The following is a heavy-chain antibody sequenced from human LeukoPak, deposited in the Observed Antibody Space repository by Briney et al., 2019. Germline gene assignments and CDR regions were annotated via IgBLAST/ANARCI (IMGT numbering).Heavy chain of an antibody. CDR3: ARAKYLATPFDS. Sequence: GGSLRLSCTASGFTFSDYYMSWIRQAPGKGLEWISYISSNGDTIYYADSVKGRFTISRDNAKNSLYLQMNSLRAEDTAMYYCARAKYLATPFDSWGQGAMVTVSS. D-gene: IGHD1-26*01. V-gene: IGHV3-11*01. CDR1: GFTFSDYY. CDR2: ISSNGDTI. J-gene: IGHJ4*02.